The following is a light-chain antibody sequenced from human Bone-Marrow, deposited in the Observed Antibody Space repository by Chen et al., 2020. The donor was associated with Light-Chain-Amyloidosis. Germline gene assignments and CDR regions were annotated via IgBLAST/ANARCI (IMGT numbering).Light chain of an antibody. CDR2: GAY. CDR3: QQSRTFRT. J-gene: IGKJ1*01. V-gene: IGKV1-39*01. CDR1: QNIGTY. Sequence: DIRLTQSPSSRSASVGDRVTITCRASQNIGTYLNWYQQKSGRAPKLLLSGAYNRQSGVPTRFGGTGSGTDFTLIITSLQPEDFATYYCQQSRTFRTFGQGTKVEVK.